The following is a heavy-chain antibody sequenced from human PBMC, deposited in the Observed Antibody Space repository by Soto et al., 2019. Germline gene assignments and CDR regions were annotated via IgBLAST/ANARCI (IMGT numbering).Heavy chain of an antibody. CDR3: ARVHAFCTTTSCQDY. D-gene: IGHD2-2*01. J-gene: IGHJ4*02. CDR1: GYTFTSYG. V-gene: IGHV1-18*01. Sequence: QVQLVQSGAEVKKPGASVKVSCKASGYTFTSYGISWVRQAPGQGLEWMGWISAYNGNTDYAQNLQGRVTMTTDTSTSTAYMELRSLRSDDTGMYFCARVHAFCTTTSCQDYWGQGPLVTVSS. CDR2: ISAYNGNT.